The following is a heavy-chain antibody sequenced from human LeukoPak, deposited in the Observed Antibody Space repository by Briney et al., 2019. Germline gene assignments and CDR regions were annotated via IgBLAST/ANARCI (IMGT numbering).Heavy chain of an antibody. CDR3: ARSPSIRPRGY. V-gene: IGHV3-30-3*01. J-gene: IGHJ4*02. Sequence: PGGSLRLSCAASGFTFSSYAMHWVRQAPGKGLEWVAVISYDGSNKYYADSVKGRFTISRDNSKNTLYLQMNSLRAEDTAVYYCARSPSIRPRGYWGQGTLVTVSS. CDR1: GFTFSSYA. D-gene: IGHD3-9*01. CDR2: ISYDGSNK.